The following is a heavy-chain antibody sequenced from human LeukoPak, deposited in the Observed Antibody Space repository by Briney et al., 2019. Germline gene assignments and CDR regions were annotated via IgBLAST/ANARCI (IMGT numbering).Heavy chain of an antibody. CDR1: GFTFSNYA. CDR2: ISGSGGST. CDR3: AKSRERLLWFGELLSDFDY. D-gene: IGHD3-10*01. V-gene: IGHV3-23*01. J-gene: IGHJ4*02. Sequence: GGSLRLSCAASGFTFSNYAMSWVRQAPGKGLEWVSAISGSGGSTYYADSVKGRFTISRDNSKNTLYLQMKSLRAEDTAVYYCAKSRERLLWFGELLSDFDYWGQGTLVTVSS.